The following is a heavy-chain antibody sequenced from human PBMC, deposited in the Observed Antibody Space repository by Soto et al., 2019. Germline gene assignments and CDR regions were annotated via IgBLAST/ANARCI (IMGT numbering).Heavy chain of an antibody. V-gene: IGHV3-74*01. D-gene: IGHD5-18*01. CDR2: LNSDGSTT. Sequence: EVQLVESGGGLVQAGGSLRLSCAASGFTFSNYWMHWVRQAPGKGLVWVSRLNSDGSTTNYADSVKGRFTISRDNAKNTLYLPMNRLRTADTAVYYCVRGGGTQLWSLFYNWGQGTMVTVSS. J-gene: IGHJ3*02. CDR3: VRGGGTQLWSLFYN. CDR1: GFTFSNYW.